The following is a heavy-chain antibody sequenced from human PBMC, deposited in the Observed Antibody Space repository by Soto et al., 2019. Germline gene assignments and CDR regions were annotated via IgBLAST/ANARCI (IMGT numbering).Heavy chain of an antibody. J-gene: IGHJ6*02. CDR1: GFTFSSYA. D-gene: IGHD3-10*01. V-gene: IGHV3-23*01. CDR2: ISGSGGST. Sequence: EVQLLESGGGLVQPGGSLRLSCAASGFTFSSYAMSWVRQAPGKGLEWVSAISGSGGSTYYADSVKGRFTIARDNSKNTLYLQMNSLRAEDTAVYYCAKSLRGGSGRDYYDGMDVWGQGTTVTVSS. CDR3: AKSLRGGSGRDYYDGMDV.